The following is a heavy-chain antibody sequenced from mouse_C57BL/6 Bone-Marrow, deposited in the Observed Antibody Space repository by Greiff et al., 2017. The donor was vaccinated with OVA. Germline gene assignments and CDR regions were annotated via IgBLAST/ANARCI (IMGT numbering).Heavy chain of an antibody. V-gene: IGHV1-82*01. J-gene: IGHJ3*01. CDR1: GYAFSSSW. Sequence: QVQLKESGPELVKPGASVKISCKASGYAFSSSWMNWVKQRPGTGLEWIGRIYPGDGDTNYNGKFKGKATLTADKSSSTAYMQLSSLTSEDSAVYFCARRGVTRGFAYWGQGTLVTVSA. CDR2: IYPGDGDT. D-gene: IGHD2-3*01. CDR3: ARRGVTRGFAY.